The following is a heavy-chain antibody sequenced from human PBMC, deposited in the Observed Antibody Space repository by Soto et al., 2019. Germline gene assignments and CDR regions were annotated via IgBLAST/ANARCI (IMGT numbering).Heavy chain of an antibody. D-gene: IGHD5-18*01. J-gene: IGHJ6*02. V-gene: IGHV1-69*13. CDR1: GGTFSSYA. CDR3: ARSEYSYGFNNYYYYGMDV. Sequence: GASVKVSCKASGGTFSSYAISWVRQAPGQGLEWMGGIIPIFGTANYAQKFQGRVTITADESTSTAYMELSSLRSEDTAVYYCARSEYSYGFNNYYYYGMDVWGQGTTVTVSS. CDR2: IIPIFGTA.